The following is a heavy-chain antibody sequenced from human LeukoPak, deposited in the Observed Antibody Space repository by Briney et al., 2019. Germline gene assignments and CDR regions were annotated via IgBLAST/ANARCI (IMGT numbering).Heavy chain of an antibody. CDR2: IYTSGST. CDR1: GGSISSYY. D-gene: IGHD6-13*01. Sequence: PSETLSLTCTVSGGSISSYYWSWIRQPAGKGLEWIGRIYTSGSTKYNPSLKSRVTMSIDTSKNQFYLKLSSVAAADTAVYYCAREGGQIAAAGNFDYWGQGTVVTVSS. CDR3: AREGGQIAAAGNFDY. V-gene: IGHV4-4*07. J-gene: IGHJ4*02.